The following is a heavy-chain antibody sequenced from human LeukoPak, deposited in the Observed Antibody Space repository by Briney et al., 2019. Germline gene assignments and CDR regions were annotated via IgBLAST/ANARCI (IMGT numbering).Heavy chain of an antibody. CDR2: IDNSGST. CDR3: ARHRWVTTGWYFDL. Sequence: PSETLSLTCTISGDSISTYYWSWIRQSPGKGLEWVGSIDNSGSTNHNPSLKSRVTISVDTSKDQFSLRVTSTTAADTAVYYCARHRWVTTGWYFDLWGRGTLVSVSS. D-gene: IGHD4-17*01. V-gene: IGHV4-59*08. J-gene: IGHJ2*01. CDR1: GDSISTYY.